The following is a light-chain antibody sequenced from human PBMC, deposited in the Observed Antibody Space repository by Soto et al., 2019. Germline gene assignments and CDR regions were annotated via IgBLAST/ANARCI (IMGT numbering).Light chain of an antibody. CDR3: QNYNRAPWT. V-gene: IGKV1-27*01. J-gene: IGKJ1*01. Sequence: DIQMTQSPSSLSASVGDRVTITCRASEDISNYLAWYQHKPGKVPKLLIYGASTLQSGVPSRFSGSGSGTDITLTISSLQTEDVATYYCQNYNRAPWTFGQGTKVESK. CDR1: EDISNY. CDR2: GAS.